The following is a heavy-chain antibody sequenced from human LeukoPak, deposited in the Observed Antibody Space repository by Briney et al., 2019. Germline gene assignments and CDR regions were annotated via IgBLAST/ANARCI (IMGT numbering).Heavy chain of an antibody. J-gene: IGHJ4*02. CDR1: GYGFTSSW. CDR2: IYPSDSDS. D-gene: IGHD6-19*01. V-gene: IGHV5-51*01. Sequence: GESLKISCKGSGYGFTSSWIGWVRQMPGKGLEWMGIIYPSDSDSRYSPSFLGQVTISADKSINTAYLQWSSLKASDTAMYYCARLSGRQWLFNYWGQGTLVTVSS. CDR3: ARLSGRQWLFNY.